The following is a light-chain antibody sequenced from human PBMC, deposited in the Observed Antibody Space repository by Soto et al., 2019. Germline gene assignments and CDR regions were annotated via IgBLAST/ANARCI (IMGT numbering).Light chain of an antibody. V-gene: IGKV3-15*01. Sequence: EMVLTQSPATLSVSPGERANISCRASQSVSRNLAWYQQKPGQAPRLLIYGASTRATGIPASFSGSGSGTECTLAISSLQSEDFAVYFCQQYNNWPRTFGQGTKVDIK. CDR1: QSVSRN. CDR2: GAS. CDR3: QQYNNWPRT. J-gene: IGKJ1*01.